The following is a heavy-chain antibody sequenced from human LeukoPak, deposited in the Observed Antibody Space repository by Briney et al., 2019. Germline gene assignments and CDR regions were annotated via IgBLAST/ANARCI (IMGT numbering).Heavy chain of an antibody. CDR2: IRHDGSNK. CDR1: GFTFSSYG. CDR3: ARDYGSYYYDSSGYVDY. V-gene: IGHV3-30*03. Sequence: QTGGSLRLSCAASGFTFSSYGMHWARQAPGKGLEWVAVIRHDGSNKFYADSVKGRFTISRDNSKNTLYLQMNSLRAEDTAVYYCARDYGSYYYDSSGYVDYWGQGTLVTVSS. D-gene: IGHD3-22*01. J-gene: IGHJ4*02.